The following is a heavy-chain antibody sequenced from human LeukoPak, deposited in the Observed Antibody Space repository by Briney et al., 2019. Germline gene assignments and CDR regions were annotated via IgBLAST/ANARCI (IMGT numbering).Heavy chain of an antibody. CDR2: ISAYNGNT. D-gene: IGHD3-10*01. Sequence: GASVKVSCKASGYTFINYGISWVRQAPGQGLEWMGWISAYNGNTNYAQKLQGRVTMTADTSTSIAYMELRSLRSDDTAVYYCARDGDYYGSGSFYNPSDYWGQGTLVTVSS. CDR3: ARDGDYYGSGSFYNPSDY. V-gene: IGHV1-18*01. J-gene: IGHJ4*02. CDR1: GYTFINYG.